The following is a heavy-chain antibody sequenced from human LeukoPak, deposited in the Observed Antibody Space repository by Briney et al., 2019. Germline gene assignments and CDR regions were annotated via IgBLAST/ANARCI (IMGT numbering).Heavy chain of an antibody. V-gene: IGHV4-4*02. CDR3: AKSLWFGEAYYFDY. CDR1: GGSISGNNW. D-gene: IGHD3-10*01. CDR2: IYHSGST. Sequence: SETLSLTCAVSGGSISGNNWWTWVRQPPGKGLEWIGEIYHSGSTNYNPSLKNRVTISVDTSKNQFSLKLSSVTAADTAVYYCAKSLWFGEAYYFDYWGQGTLVTVSS. J-gene: IGHJ4*02.